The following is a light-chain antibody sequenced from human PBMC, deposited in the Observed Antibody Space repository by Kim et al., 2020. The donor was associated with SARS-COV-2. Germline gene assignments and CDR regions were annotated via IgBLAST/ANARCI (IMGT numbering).Light chain of an antibody. J-gene: IGKJ2*01. CDR1: QSINIW. Sequence: DIQMTQSPSTLSASVGDRVTITCRASQSINIWLAWYQQKPGKAPKFLIYRASILERGVPSRFSGSGSETKFSLTITRVQPEDFATYYCQQYLVAPNTFGQGTKLEI. CDR2: RAS. CDR3: QQYLVAPNT. V-gene: IGKV1-5*01.